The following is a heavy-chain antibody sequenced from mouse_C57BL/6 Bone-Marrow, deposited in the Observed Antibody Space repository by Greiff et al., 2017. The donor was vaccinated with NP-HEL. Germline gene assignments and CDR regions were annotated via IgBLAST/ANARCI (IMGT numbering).Heavy chain of an antibody. V-gene: IGHV1-61*01. CDR2: IYPSDSET. CDR3: ARRAQLGTDY. Sequence: QVQLQQPGAELVRPGSSVKLSCKASGYTFTSYWMDWVKQRPGQGLEWIVNIYPSDSETHYNQKFKDKATLPVDKSSSTAYMQLSSLTSEDSAVYYCARRAQLGTDYWGQGTTLTVSS. CDR1: GYTFTSYW. D-gene: IGHD4-1*02. J-gene: IGHJ2*01.